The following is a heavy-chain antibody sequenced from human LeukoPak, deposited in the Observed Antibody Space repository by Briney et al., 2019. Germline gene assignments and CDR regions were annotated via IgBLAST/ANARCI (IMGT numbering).Heavy chain of an antibody. Sequence: GGSLRLSCAASGFTFRSYGMHWVRQAPGKGLEWLAFIRYDASNRYYADSVKGRFTISRDNAKNTLHLQMNSLRAEDTAVYYCARGGYYGSGRYYFDSWGQGTLVTVSS. CDR3: ARGGYYGSGRYYFDS. D-gene: IGHD3-3*01. V-gene: IGHV3-30*02. CDR2: IRYDASNR. J-gene: IGHJ4*02. CDR1: GFTFRSYG.